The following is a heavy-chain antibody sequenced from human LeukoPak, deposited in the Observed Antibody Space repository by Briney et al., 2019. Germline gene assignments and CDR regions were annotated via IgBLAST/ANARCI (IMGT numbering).Heavy chain of an antibody. D-gene: IGHD6-19*01. Sequence: GGSLRLSCAASGFTFSSYAMSWVRQAPGKGLEWVSAISGSGGSTYYADSVKGRFTISRDNSKNTLYLQMNSLRAEDTAVYYCARWYSSGWYEGSPPDYWGQGTLVTVSS. CDR2: ISGSGGST. J-gene: IGHJ4*02. V-gene: IGHV3-23*01. CDR3: ARWYSSGWYEGSPPDY. CDR1: GFTFSSYA.